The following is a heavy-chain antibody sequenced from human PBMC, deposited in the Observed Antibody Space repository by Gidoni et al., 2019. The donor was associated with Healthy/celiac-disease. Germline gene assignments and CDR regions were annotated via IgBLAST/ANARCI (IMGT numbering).Heavy chain of an antibody. CDR3: AKDWRSSWTAGMDV. D-gene: IGHD6-13*01. Sequence: VQRVESGGGVVQPGRSLRLSCAASGFTFSSYGMHWVRQAPGKGLEWVAVISYDGSNKYYADSVKGRFTISRDNSKNTLYLQMNSLRAEDTAVYYCAKDWRSSWTAGMDVWGQGTTVTVSS. V-gene: IGHV3-30*18. J-gene: IGHJ6*02. CDR2: ISYDGSNK. CDR1: GFTFSSYG.